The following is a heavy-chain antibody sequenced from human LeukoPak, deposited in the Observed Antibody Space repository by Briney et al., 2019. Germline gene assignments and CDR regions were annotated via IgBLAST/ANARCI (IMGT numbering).Heavy chain of an antibody. CDR3: VGGGDYVAYYYYGMDV. CDR2: IIPILGIA. Sequence: ASVKVPCKASGGTFSSYAISWVRQAPGQGLEWMGRIIPILGIANYAQKFQGRVTITADKSTSTAYMELSSLRSEDTAVYYCVGGGDYVAYYYYGMDVWGQGTTVTVSS. J-gene: IGHJ6*02. CDR1: GGTFSSYA. V-gene: IGHV1-69*04. D-gene: IGHD4-17*01.